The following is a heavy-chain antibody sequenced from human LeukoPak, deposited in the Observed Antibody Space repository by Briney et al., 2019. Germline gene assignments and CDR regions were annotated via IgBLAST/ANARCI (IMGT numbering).Heavy chain of an antibody. J-gene: IGHJ4*02. D-gene: IGHD3-10*01. Sequence: GGSLRLSCAASGFTFSSYSMNWVRQAPGKGLEWVANINQDGTEKYYVDSVKGRFTISRDNAKNSLDLQMNSLRVEDTAVYYCAKVAKYYYGSETYYFFEHWGQGTPVTASS. CDR1: GFTFSSYS. CDR3: AKVAKYYYGSETYYFFEH. V-gene: IGHV3-7*01. CDR2: INQDGTEK.